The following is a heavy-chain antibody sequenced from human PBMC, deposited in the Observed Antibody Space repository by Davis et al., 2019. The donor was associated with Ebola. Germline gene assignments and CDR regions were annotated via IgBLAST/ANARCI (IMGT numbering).Heavy chain of an antibody. CDR1: GVSFSGYY. CDR2: INHSGST. J-gene: IGHJ4*02. V-gene: IGHV4-34*01. Sequence: MPSETLSLTCALSGVSFSGYYCSWIRQLPGKGLEWIGEINHSGSTNYNPSPKSRVTISVDTSKNQFSLKLSTVTAADTAGYYCASVVPAAGGDYWGQGTLVTVSS. CDR3: ASVVPAAGGDY. D-gene: IGHD2-2*01.